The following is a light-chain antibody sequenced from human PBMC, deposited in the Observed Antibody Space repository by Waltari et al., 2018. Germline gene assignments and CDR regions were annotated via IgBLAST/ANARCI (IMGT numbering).Light chain of an antibody. Sequence: DIVMTQSPDSLTVSLGERATINCKSSHSLLYYSNNKNYISWYQQKPGQAPKLLIYRASTRDSGVPDRFSGSGSETDFTLTISSLQAEDVAVYHCHQYFAPPYTFGRGTKLEIK. V-gene: IGKV4-1*01. CDR1: HSLLYYSNNKNY. J-gene: IGKJ2*01. CDR2: RAS. CDR3: HQYFAPPYT.